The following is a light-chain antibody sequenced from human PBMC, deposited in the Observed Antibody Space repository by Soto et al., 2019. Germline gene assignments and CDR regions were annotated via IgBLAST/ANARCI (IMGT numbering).Light chain of an antibody. Sequence: ETVLTQSPGTLSLSPGERATLSCRASQSVRSRYLAWYQQKPGQAPRLLIYSASRRATGIPDRFSGSGSGTDFTLTISRLEPEDFAVYYCQQYGSSPWTFGQGTKVDIK. CDR3: QQYGSSPWT. CDR2: SAS. J-gene: IGKJ1*01. CDR1: QSVRSRY. V-gene: IGKV3-20*01.